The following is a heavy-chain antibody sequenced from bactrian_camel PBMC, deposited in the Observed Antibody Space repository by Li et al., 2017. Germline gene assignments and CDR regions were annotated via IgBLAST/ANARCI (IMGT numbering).Heavy chain of an antibody. CDR2: IDGAGIT. J-gene: IGHJ4*01. CDR3: AADLVTGGNWRSIDHWSY. CDR1: GFTSKRCG. Sequence: VQLVESGGGSVQTGGSLRLSCTAPGFTSKRCGMDWYRLREGKQREWVAVIDGAGITTYSESVKGRFTISQDNAKSTMYLQMNSLKPEDTAMYYCAADLVTGGNWRSIDHWSYWGQGTQVTVS. V-gene: IGHV3S53*01. D-gene: IGHD7*01.